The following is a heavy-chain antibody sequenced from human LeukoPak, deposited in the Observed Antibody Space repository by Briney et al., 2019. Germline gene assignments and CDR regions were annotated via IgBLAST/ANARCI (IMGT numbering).Heavy chain of an antibody. CDR3: ARRETRGLYYYDSSGYRRGAFDI. D-gene: IGHD3-22*01. J-gene: IGHJ3*02. V-gene: IGHV5-51*01. CDR1: GYTFTTYW. CDR2: IYPADSDT. Sequence: KYGESLKISCKVSGYTFTTYWIGWVRQMPGKGLEWMGIIYPADSDTRYSPSFQGQVTISADKSISTAYLQWSSLKASDTAMYYCARRETRGLYYYDSSGYRRGAFDIWGQGTMVTVSS.